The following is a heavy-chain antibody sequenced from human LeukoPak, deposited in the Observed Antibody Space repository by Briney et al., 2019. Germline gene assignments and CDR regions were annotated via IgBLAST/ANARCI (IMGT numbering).Heavy chain of an antibody. V-gene: IGHV3-30*18. CDR2: ISYDGSNK. D-gene: IGHD1-26*01. Sequence: PGGSLRLSCAASGLTFSTYGMHWVRQAPGKGLEWVAVISYDGSNKYYADSVKGRFTISRDNSKNTLSLQMNSLRSEDTAVYYCAKGWDTKSTSRSPFDYWGQGTLVTVSS. J-gene: IGHJ4*02. CDR1: GLTFSTYG. CDR3: AKGWDTKSTSRSPFDY.